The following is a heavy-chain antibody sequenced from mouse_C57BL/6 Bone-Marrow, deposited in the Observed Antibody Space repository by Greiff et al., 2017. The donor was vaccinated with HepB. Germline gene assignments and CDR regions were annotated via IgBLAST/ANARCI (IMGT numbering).Heavy chain of an antibody. Sequence: QVQLQQSGPELVKPGASVKISCKASGYAFSSSWMNWVKQRPGKGLEWIGRIYPGDGDTNYNGKFKGKATLTADKSSSTAYMQLSSLTSEDSAVYFCARWVTGTGWFAYWGQGTLVTVSA. D-gene: IGHD4-1*01. CDR3: ARWVTGTGWFAY. V-gene: IGHV1-82*01. CDR2: IYPGDGDT. J-gene: IGHJ3*01. CDR1: GYAFSSSW.